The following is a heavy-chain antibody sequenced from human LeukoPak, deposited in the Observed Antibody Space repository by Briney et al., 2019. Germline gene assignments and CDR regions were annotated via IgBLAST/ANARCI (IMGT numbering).Heavy chain of an antibody. CDR2: IIPIFGTA. CDR3: ARGALQMNVLRFLEWSPHYYYGMDV. J-gene: IGHJ6*02. V-gene: IGHV1-69*13. Sequence: SVKVSCKASGGTFSSYAISWVRQAPGQGLEWMGGIIPIFGTANYAQKFQGRVTITADESTSTAYMELSSLRSEDTAVYYCARGALQMNVLRFLEWSPHYYYGMDVWGQGTTVTVSS. CDR1: GGTFSSYA. D-gene: IGHD3-3*01.